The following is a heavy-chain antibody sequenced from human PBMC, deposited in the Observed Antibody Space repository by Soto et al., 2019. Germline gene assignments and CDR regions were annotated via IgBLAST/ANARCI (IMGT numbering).Heavy chain of an antibody. CDR1: GFTFSSYG. D-gene: IGHD6-6*01. V-gene: IGHV3-30*18. CDR3: AKDGPRGIEARYYYYYGMDV. Sequence: GGSLRLSCAASGFTFSSYGMHWVRQAPGKGLAWVAVISYDGSNKYYADSVKGRFTISRDNSKNTLYLQMNSLRAEDTAVYYCAKDGPRGIEARYYYYYGMDVWGQGTTVTAP. CDR2: ISYDGSNK. J-gene: IGHJ6*02.